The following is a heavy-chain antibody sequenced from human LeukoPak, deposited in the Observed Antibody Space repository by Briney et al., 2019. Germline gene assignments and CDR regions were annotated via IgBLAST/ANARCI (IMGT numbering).Heavy chain of an antibody. CDR1: GFTFGGSA. V-gene: IGHV3-73*01. CDR2: IRSKANSYAT. CDR3: TRPSYDSSVSGVVY. J-gene: IGHJ4*02. D-gene: IGHD3-22*01. Sequence: PGGSLRLSCATSGFTFGGSAIHWVRQASGKGLEWVGRIRSKANSYATTDVASVKGRFTISRDDSKNTAYLEMSSLKTEDTAVYYCTRPSYDSSVSGVVYWGQGTLVTVSS.